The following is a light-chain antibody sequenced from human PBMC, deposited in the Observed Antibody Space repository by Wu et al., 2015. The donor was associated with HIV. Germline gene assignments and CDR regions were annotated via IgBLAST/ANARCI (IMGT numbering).Light chain of an antibody. J-gene: IGKJ4*01. CDR1: QSVSSSY. CDR3: QQRSNWLT. CDR2: GAS. Sequence: EIVLTQSPGTLSLSPGERATLSCRGSQSVSSSYLAWYQQKPGQAPRLLIYGASSRATGIPDRFSGSGSGTDFTLTISSLEPEDFAVYYCQQRSNWLTFGGGTKVEIK. V-gene: IGKV3D-20*02.